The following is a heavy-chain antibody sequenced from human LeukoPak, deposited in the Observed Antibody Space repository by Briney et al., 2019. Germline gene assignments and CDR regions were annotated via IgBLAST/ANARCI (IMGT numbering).Heavy chain of an antibody. CDR3: AKDNGWQTQLGGYYYYYGMDV. V-gene: IGHV3-30*18. D-gene: IGHD6-6*01. CDR1: GFTFSSYD. CDR2: ISYDGSDK. J-gene: IGHJ6*02. Sequence: GGSLRLSCAASGFTFSSYDMYWVRQAPGKGLEWVAIISYDGSDKYYADSVEGRFTISRDNSKNTLFLQMDSLRPEDTAVYYCAKDNGWQTQLGGYYYYYGMDVWGQGTTVTVSS.